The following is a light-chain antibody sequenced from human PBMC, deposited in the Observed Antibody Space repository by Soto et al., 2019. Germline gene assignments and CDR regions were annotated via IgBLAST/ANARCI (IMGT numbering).Light chain of an antibody. V-gene: IGKV1-27*01. CDR3: KQYDSAPFT. CDR2: AES. Sequence: DIQMTQSPSSLSASVGDRVTITCRASQDIVNYLAWYQQKPGKVPKLLIYAESTLQSGVPSRFSGSGSGTDFTLTISSLQPEDVATYYCKQYDSAPFTFGPGTKVDIK. CDR1: QDIVNY. J-gene: IGKJ3*01.